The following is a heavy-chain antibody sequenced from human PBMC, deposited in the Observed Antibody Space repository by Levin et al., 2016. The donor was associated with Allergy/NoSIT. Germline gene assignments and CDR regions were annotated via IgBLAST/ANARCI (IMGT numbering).Heavy chain of an antibody. J-gene: IGHJ4*02. V-gene: IGHV1-69*02. CDR2: IIPILGIA. D-gene: IGHD3-22*01. Sequence: WVRQAPGQGLEWMGRIIPILGIANYAQKFQGRVTITADKSTSTAYMELSSLRSEDTAVYYCASPRYYYDSSGYSSLRYWGQGTLVIVSS. CDR3: ASPRYYYDSSGYSSLRY.